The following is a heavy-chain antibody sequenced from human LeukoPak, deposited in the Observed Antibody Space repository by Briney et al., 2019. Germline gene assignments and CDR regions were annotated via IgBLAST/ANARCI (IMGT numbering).Heavy chain of an antibody. Sequence: SVKVSCKASGGTFSSYAISWVRQAPGQGLEWMGGIIPIFGTANYAQKFQGRVTITADKSTSTAYMELSSLRSEDTAVYYCASRVITIFGVVIRYDPFDYWGQGTLVTVSS. V-gene: IGHV1-69*06. CDR3: ASRVITIFGVVIRYDPFDY. J-gene: IGHJ4*02. CDR1: GGTFSSYA. D-gene: IGHD3-3*01. CDR2: IIPIFGTA.